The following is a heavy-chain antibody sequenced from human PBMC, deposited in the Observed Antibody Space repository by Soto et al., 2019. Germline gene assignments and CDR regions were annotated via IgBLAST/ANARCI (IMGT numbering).Heavy chain of an antibody. V-gene: IGHV3-23*01. J-gene: IGHJ6*02. CDR1: GFTFSSYA. CDR2: ISGSGGST. Sequence: GGSLRLSCAASGFTFSSYAMSWVRQAPGKGLEWVSAISGSGGSTYYADSVKGRFTISRDNSKNTLNLQMNSLRAEDTAVYYCAKDIRRSTTNYYYYGMDVWGQGTTVTVSS. D-gene: IGHD2-15*01. CDR3: AKDIRRSTTNYYYYGMDV.